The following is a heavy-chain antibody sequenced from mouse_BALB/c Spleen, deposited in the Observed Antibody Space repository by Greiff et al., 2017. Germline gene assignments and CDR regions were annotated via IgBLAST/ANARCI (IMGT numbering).Heavy chain of an antibody. CDR3: AREDGSSLYYFDY. CDR2: INPGSGGT. V-gene: IGHV1-54*01. J-gene: IGHJ2*01. Sequence: QVQLQQSGAELVRPGTSVKVSCKASGYAFTNYLIEWVKQRPGQGLEWIGVINPGSGGTNYNEKFKGKATLTADKSSSTAYMQLSSLTSDDSAVYFCAREDGSSLYYFDYWGQGTTLTVSS. D-gene: IGHD1-1*01. CDR1: GYAFTNYL.